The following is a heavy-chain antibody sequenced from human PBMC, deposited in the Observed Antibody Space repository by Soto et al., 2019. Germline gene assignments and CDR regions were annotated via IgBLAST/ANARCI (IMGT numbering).Heavy chain of an antibody. CDR2: INHSGST. Sequence: QVQLQQWGAGLLKPSETLSLTCAVYGGSFSGYYWSWIRQPQGKGLEWIGEINHSGSTNYNPYLKSGVTISVDTSKSQFSLKLSSVTAADTAVYYCAIHVYGGLEVVDVWGQGTTVTVFS. CDR1: GGSFSGYY. CDR3: AIHVYGGLEVVDV. J-gene: IGHJ6*02. D-gene: IGHD4-17*01. V-gene: IGHV4-34*01.